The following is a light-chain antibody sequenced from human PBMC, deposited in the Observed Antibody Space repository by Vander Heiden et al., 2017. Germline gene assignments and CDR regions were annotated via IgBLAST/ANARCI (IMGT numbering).Light chain of an antibody. Sequence: DTQMTQSPSSLSASVGDRVTITCQASQDIRNYLNWYQQKPGKAPKLLIYDASNLETGVPSRFSGSGSGTDFTFTISSLQPEDFATYYCQQDYDLPYTFGQGTKLEIK. V-gene: IGKV1-33*01. CDR3: QQDYDLPYT. CDR2: DAS. J-gene: IGKJ2*01. CDR1: QDIRNY.